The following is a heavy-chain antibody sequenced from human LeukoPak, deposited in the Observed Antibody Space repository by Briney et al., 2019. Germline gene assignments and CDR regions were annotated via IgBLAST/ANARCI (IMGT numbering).Heavy chain of an antibody. V-gene: IGHV3-15*01. CDR3: TTSLRWEPHAAAY. CDR1: GLTFSNAW. Sequence: GGSLRLSCAASGLTFSNAWMSWVRQVPGKGLEWVGRIKSKADGGTTAYAAPVKGRFSVSRDDSENTLYLQMNSLKTEDTGVYYCTTSLRWEPHAAAYWGQGTLVTVSS. CDR2: IKSKADGGTT. D-gene: IGHD1-26*01. J-gene: IGHJ4*02.